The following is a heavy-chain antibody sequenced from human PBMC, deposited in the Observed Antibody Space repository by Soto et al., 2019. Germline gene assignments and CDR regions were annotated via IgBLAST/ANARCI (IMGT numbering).Heavy chain of an antibody. CDR3: ARAPRGYGMDV. J-gene: IGHJ6*02. CDR1: GDSVSSNSW. Sequence: SETLSLTCTVSGDSVSSNSWWSWVCQPPGKGLEWIGEIHHSGSTNYNSSLTSRVSISIDKSKNQFSLNLYSVTAADAAVFYCARAPRGYGMDVWGQGTTVTVSS. CDR2: IHHSGST. V-gene: IGHV4-4*02.